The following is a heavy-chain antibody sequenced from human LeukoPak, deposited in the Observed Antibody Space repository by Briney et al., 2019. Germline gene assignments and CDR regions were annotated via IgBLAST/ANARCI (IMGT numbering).Heavy chain of an antibody. CDR2: INPNSGGT. V-gene: IGHV1-2*02. CDR3: ARGKLAAPGRTGYNWFDP. J-gene: IGHJ5*02. Sequence: EASVKVSFKASGYTFTGYYIHWVRQAPGQGLEWMGWINPNSGGTNYAQKFQGRVTMPRDTSITTAYMELSGLRSDDTAIYYCARGKLAAPGRTGYNWFDPWGQGTLVTVSS. CDR1: GYTFTGYY. D-gene: IGHD6-13*01.